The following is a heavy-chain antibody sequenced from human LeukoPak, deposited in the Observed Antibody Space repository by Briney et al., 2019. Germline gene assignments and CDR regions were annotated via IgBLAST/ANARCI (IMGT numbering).Heavy chain of an antibody. Sequence: SETLSLTCTVSGGSISSYYWSWIRRPAGKGLEWIGRIYTSGSTNYNPSLKSRVTMSVGTSKNQFSLKLSSVTAADTAVYYCALAGGTTIDAFDIWSQGTMVTVSS. D-gene: IGHD1-14*01. CDR1: GGSISSYY. CDR3: ALAGGTTIDAFDI. V-gene: IGHV4-4*07. J-gene: IGHJ3*02. CDR2: IYTSGST.